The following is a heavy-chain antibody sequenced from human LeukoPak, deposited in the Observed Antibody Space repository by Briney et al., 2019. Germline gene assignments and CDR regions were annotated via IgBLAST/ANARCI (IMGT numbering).Heavy chain of an antibody. CDR1: GYTLTELS. D-gene: IGHD2-2*01. CDR2: FDPEDGET. J-gene: IGHJ4*02. CDR3: ATGGVVPAAMSRPLRY. Sequence: ASVKVSCKVSGYTLTELSMHWVRQAPGKGLEWMGGFDPEDGETIYAQKFQGRVTMTEDTSTDTAYMELSSLRSEDTAVYYCATGGVVPAAMSRPLRYWGQGTLVTVSS. V-gene: IGHV1-24*01.